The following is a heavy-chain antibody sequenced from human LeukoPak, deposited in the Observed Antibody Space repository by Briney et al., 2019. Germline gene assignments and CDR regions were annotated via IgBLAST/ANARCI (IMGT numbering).Heavy chain of an antibody. D-gene: IGHD5-24*01. J-gene: IGHJ4*02. CDR2: IKDDGSLK. CDR1: GLIFSGFE. V-gene: IGHV3-48*03. Sequence: GGSLRLSCVGSGLIFSGFEMNWVRQAPGKGLEWVSYIKDDGSLKTYADSVKGRFTISRDNSKNSLYLQMSSLRAEDMATYYCARRFRDWGRGILVTVSA. CDR3: ARRFRD.